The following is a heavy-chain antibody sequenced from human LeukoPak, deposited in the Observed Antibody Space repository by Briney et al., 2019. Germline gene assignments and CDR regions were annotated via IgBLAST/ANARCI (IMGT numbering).Heavy chain of an antibody. D-gene: IGHD3-10*01. CDR2: ISPGGGTT. CDR3: AKSHLGYYGSGSSYWFDP. J-gene: IGHJ5*02. Sequence: GGSLRLSCAVSGFAFGSEAMSWVRQSPARGLEWVASISPGGGTTYYADYVKGRFTISRDNSKNSLFVQMNSLRAEDTAVYFCAKSHLGYYGSGSSYWFDPWGQGTLVTVSS. CDR1: GFAFGSEA. V-gene: IGHV3-23*01.